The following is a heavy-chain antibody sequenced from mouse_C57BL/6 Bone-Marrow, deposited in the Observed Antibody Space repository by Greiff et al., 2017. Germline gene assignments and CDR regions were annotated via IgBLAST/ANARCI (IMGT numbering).Heavy chain of an antibody. CDR2: IYPGGGYT. CDR1: GYTFANYW. Sequence: VQVVESGAELVRPGTSVKMSCKASGYTFANYWIGWAKQRPGHGLEWIGDIYPGGGYTNYNEKFKGKATLTADKSSSTAYMQFSSLTSEDSALYYCARGDYYGSSFAYWGQGTLVTVSA. D-gene: IGHD1-1*01. CDR3: ARGDYYGSSFAY. V-gene: IGHV1-63*01. J-gene: IGHJ3*01.